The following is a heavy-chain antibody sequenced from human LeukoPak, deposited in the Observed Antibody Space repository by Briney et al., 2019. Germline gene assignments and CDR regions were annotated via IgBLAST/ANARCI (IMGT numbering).Heavy chain of an antibody. D-gene: IGHD5-24*01. V-gene: IGHV4-59*01. J-gene: IGHJ6*02. CDR2: IYYSGST. CDR3: ARIYRDGYNYYYYGMDV. Sequence: SETLSLTCTVSGGSISSYYWSWIRQPPGKGLEWIGYIYYSGSTTYNPSLKSRVTISVDTSKTQFSLKLSSVTAADTAVYYCARIYRDGYNYYYYGMDVWGQGTTVTVSS. CDR1: GGSISSYY.